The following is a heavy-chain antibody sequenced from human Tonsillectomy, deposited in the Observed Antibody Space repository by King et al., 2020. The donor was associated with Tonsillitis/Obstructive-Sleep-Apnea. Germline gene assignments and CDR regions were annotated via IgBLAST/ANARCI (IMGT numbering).Heavy chain of an antibody. CDR2: ISTSISDI. CDR1: RVTFSNFY. V-gene: IGHV3-21*01. Sequence: VQLVESGGGLVKPGGSLRLSCAASRVTFSNFYMTWVRKAPGKGLEWVASISTSISDIYYADSVKGRFTISRDNAKNSLYLQMKSLRPEDTALYYCARDRVWAGNDAFDIWGQGTVVTVSS. CDR3: ARDRVWAGNDAFDI. J-gene: IGHJ3*02. D-gene: IGHD1-1*01.